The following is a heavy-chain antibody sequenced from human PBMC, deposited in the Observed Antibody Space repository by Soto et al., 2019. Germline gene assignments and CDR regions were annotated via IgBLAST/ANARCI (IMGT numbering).Heavy chain of an antibody. J-gene: IGHJ6*02. CDR3: ARVLHRKLAEGIYQYDGMDV. V-gene: IGHV1-18*01. D-gene: IGHD2-2*02. Sequence: QVQLVQSGGEVRKPGASVKVSCKTSGYTFGNFITTWVRQAPGQGLEWLGWISAHNGNTVYAQNLQGRVTMTTDTPTCTAYMEVRSLGSDDTAVYFCARVLHRKLAEGIYQYDGMDVWGQGTTVTVSS. CDR1: GYTFGNFI. CDR2: ISAHNGNT.